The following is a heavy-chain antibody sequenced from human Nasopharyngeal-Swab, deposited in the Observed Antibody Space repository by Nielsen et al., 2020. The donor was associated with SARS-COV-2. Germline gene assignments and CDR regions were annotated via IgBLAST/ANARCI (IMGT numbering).Heavy chain of an antibody. CDR3: ARDLGDDAFDI. D-gene: IGHD3-16*01. V-gene: IGHV3-21*01. J-gene: IGHJ3*02. CDR1: GFTFSSDS. CDR2: ISSSSSYI. Sequence: GESLKISCAASGFTFSSDSMNWVRQAPGKGPEWVSSISSSSSYIYYADSVKGRFTISRDNAKNSLYLQMNSLRAEDTAVYYCARDLGDDAFDIWGQGTMVTVSS.